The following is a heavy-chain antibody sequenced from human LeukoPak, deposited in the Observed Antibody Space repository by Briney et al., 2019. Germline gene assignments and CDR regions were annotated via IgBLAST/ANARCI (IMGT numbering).Heavy chain of an antibody. J-gene: IGHJ3*02. CDR3: ARTYDLSGPSAFDI. D-gene: IGHD3-22*01. CDR2: MVFNVGGT. Sequence: GGSLRLSCAPSGFTFSGSAMTWVPQAPGKGREWGSDMVFNVGGTNSAATVKGRFTLSRDNSKNTMYLKMNSLRAEDTAVYYCARTYDLSGPSAFDIWGQGTVVTVSS. CDR1: GFTFSGSA. V-gene: IGHV3-23*01.